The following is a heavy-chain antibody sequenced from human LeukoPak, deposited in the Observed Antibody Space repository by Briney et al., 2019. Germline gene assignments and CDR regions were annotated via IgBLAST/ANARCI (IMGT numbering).Heavy chain of an antibody. Sequence: SETLSLTCTVSGGSISSYYWSWIRQPPGKGLEWIGYIYYSGSTNYNPSLKSRVTISVDTSKNQFSLKLSSVTAADTAVYYCARGGSIAAAAYVIWFDPWGQGTLVTVSS. CDR1: GGSISSYY. CDR3: ARGGSIAAAAYVIWFDP. J-gene: IGHJ5*02. CDR2: IYYSGST. V-gene: IGHV4-59*01. D-gene: IGHD6-13*01.